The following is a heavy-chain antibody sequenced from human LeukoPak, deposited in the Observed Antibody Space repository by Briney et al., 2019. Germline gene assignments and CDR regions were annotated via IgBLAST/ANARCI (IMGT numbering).Heavy chain of an antibody. CDR2: INPNSGGT. CDR1: GYTFTGYY. CDR3: AREGVGVLRFLEWLGPVDY. J-gene: IGHJ4*02. Sequence: ASVRVSCKASGYTFTGYYMHWVRQAPGQGLGWMGWINPNSGGTNYEQKFQGRVTMTRDTSISTAYMELSRLRSDDTAVYYCAREGVGVLRFLEWLGPVDYWGQGTLVTVSS. D-gene: IGHD3-3*01. V-gene: IGHV1-2*02.